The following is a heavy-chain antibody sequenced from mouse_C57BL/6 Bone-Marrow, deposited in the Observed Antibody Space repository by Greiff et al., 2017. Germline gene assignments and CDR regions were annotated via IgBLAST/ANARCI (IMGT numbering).Heavy chain of an antibody. CDR1: GFTFSDYG. CDR2: ISSGSSTI. CDR3: ARLGLGKDWYFDV. D-gene: IGHD4-1*01. J-gene: IGHJ1*03. V-gene: IGHV5-17*01. Sequence: EVKLMESGGGLVKPGGSLKLSCAASGFTFSDYGMHWVRQAPEKGLEWVAYISSGSSTIYYADTVKGRFTISRDNAKNTLFLQMTSLRSEDTAMYYGARLGLGKDWYFDVWGTGTTVTVSS.